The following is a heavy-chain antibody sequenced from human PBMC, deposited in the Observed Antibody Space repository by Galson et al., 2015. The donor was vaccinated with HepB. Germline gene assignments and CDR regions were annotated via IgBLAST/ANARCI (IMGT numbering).Heavy chain of an antibody. CDR1: GFTFSSYA. CDR3: ARAVSGYDPNPPDY. CDR2: ISSNGGST. D-gene: IGHD5-12*01. Sequence: SLRLSCAASGFTFSSYAMHWVRQAPGKGLEYVSAISSNGGSTYYANSVKGRFTISRDNSKNTLYLQMGSLRAEDMAVYYCARAVSGYDPNPPDYWGQGTLVTVSS. V-gene: IGHV3-64*01. J-gene: IGHJ4*02.